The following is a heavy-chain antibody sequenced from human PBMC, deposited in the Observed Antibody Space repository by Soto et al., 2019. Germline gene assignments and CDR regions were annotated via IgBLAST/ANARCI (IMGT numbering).Heavy chain of an antibody. CDR2: IIPILGIA. D-gene: IGHD6-19*01. Sequence: QVQLVQSGAEVQKPGSSVKVSCKASGGTFSSYTISWVRQAPGQGLEWMGRIIPILGIANYAQKFQGRVTITADKSTSTAYMELSSLRSEDTAVYYCARAVAGSDYYYYYMDVWGKGTTVTVSS. CDR3: ARAVAGSDYYYYYMDV. J-gene: IGHJ6*03. CDR1: GGTFSSYT. V-gene: IGHV1-69*02.